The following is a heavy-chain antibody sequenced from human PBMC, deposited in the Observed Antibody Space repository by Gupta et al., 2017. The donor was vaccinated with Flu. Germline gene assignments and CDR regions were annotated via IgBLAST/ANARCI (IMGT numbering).Heavy chain of an antibody. J-gene: IGHJ4*02. Sequence: QVQLQESGPGLVKPSQTLSLTCTVSGGSISSGGYYWSWIRQHPGKGLEWIGYIYYSGSTYYNPSRKRRVTISVDTSKNQFSLKLSSVTAAETAVDYCASGIVVVPAAIGGNLDYWGQGTLVTVSS. CDR1: GGSISSGGYY. D-gene: IGHD2-2*02. CDR3: ASGIVVVPAAIGGNLDY. V-gene: IGHV4-31*03. CDR2: IYYSGST.